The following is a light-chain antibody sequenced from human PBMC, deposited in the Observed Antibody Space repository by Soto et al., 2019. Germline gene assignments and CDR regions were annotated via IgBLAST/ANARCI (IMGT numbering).Light chain of an antibody. Sequence: EMGWTQSQTILSLSPGDRATLSCRASQSFGNSLAWYQQKPGQAPRLLVYDVSDRATGIPARFSGSGSGTDFTLTISSLETEDFAVYYCQQRSNWPPLSFGGGTKV. CDR1: QSFGNS. CDR2: DVS. V-gene: IGKV3-11*01. J-gene: IGKJ4*01. CDR3: QQRSNWPPLS.